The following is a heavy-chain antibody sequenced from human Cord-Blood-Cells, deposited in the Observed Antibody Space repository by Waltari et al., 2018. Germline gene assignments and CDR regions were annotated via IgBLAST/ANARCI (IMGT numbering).Heavy chain of an antibody. Sequence: QVQLQQWGAGLLKPSETLSLTCAVYGGSFSGYYWSWIRQPPGKGLEWIGEINHSGSTNYNPSLKSRVTISVDTSKNQLSLKLSSVTAADTAVYYCARVQSGYCDYWGQGTLVTVSS. V-gene: IGHV4-34*01. CDR1: GGSFSGYY. CDR3: ARVQSGYCDY. J-gene: IGHJ4*02. CDR2: INHSGST. D-gene: IGHD3-10*01.